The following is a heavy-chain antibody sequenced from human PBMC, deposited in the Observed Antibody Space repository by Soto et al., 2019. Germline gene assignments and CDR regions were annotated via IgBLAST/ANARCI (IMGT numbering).Heavy chain of an antibody. Sequence: GASVKVSCKASGGTFSSYAISWVRQAPGQGLEWMGGIIPIFGTANYAQKFQGRVTITADESTSTAYMELSSLRSEDTAVYYCARGPKPIYYDILTGYYKYGMDVWGQGTTVTVSS. D-gene: IGHD3-9*01. CDR1: GGTFSSYA. CDR2: IIPIFGTA. CDR3: ARGPKPIYYDILTGYYKYGMDV. V-gene: IGHV1-69*13. J-gene: IGHJ6*02.